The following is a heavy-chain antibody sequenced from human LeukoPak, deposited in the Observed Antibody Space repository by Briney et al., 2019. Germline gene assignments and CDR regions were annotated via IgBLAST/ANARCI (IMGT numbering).Heavy chain of an antibody. CDR3: ARGPTTDYFDL. CDR1: GGSINSYY. D-gene: IGHD4-17*01. V-gene: IGHV4-59*08. CDR2: ISYSGST. J-gene: IGHJ4*02. Sequence: PSETLSLTCTVSGGSINSYYWSWIRQPPGKGLESIGYISYSGSTNYNPSLKSRVTISVDMSKNQFSLKLSSVTAADTVIYYCARGPTTDYFDLWGQGTLVTVSS.